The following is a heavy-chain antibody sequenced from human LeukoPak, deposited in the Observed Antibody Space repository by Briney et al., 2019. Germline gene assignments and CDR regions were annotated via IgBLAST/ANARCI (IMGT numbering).Heavy chain of an antibody. CDR2: IYSGGST. J-gene: IGHJ6*03. Sequence: GGSLRLSCAASGFTVSSNYMSWVRQAPGKGLEWVSVIYSGGSTYYADSVKGRFTISRDNSKSTLYVQMNSLRAEDTAVYYCARGLGGSSGLSPYYYYYYMDVWGKGTTVTVSS. D-gene: IGHD3-22*01. CDR3: ARGLGGSSGLSPYYYYYYMDV. CDR1: GFTVSSNY. V-gene: IGHV3-53*01.